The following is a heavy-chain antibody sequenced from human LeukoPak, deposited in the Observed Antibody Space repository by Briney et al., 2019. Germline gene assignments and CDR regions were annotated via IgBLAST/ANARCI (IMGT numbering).Heavy chain of an antibody. Sequence: GGSLRLSCAASGFTFSSFGMHWVRQAPGQGLEWVAFILYDGTNKYYADSVKGRFTISRDNAKNSLYLQMNSLRAEDTAVYYCARAYLGTDYWGQGTLVTVSS. CDR1: GFTFSSFG. V-gene: IGHV3-30*02. J-gene: IGHJ4*02. CDR2: ILYDGTNK. D-gene: IGHD7-27*01. CDR3: ARAYLGTDY.